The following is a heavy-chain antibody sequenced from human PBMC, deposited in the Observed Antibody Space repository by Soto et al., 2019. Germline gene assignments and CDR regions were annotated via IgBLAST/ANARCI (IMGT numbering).Heavy chain of an antibody. CDR3: ARERNMYGVDV. J-gene: IGHJ6*02. V-gene: IGHV1-8*01. CDR1: GYTFTSYD. CDR2: MNPNSGNT. Sequence: QVQLVQSGAEVKKPGASVKVSCKASGYTFTSYDINWVRQATGQGLEWMGWMNPNSGNTVYAQKFQGRGTRTRNTSIITAYMELSRLRSEETAMYYCARERNMYGVDVRGQGTTVTVSS. D-gene: IGHD1-1*01.